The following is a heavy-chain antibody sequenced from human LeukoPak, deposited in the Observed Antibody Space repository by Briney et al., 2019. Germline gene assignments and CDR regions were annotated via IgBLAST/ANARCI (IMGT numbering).Heavy chain of an antibody. J-gene: IGHJ4*02. D-gene: IGHD3-22*01. V-gene: IGHV4-39*01. CDR3: ARARHRFDSRGYYFDY. CDR1: GDSVNTINYF. CDR2: IDYSGST. Sequence: SETLSLTCTVSGDSVNTINYFWGWLRQPPGKGLEWIATIDYSGSTYYNPSLKARLTISVDTSKNQFSLKLASVTATDTAVFYCARARHRFDSRGYYFDYWGQGKPVTVSS.